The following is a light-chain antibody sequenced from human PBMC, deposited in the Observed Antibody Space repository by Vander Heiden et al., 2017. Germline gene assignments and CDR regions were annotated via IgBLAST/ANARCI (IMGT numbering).Light chain of an antibody. Sequence: DIVMTQSPLSLPVTPGEPASISCRSSQSLLHSNGYNYLDWYLQKPGQSPQLLIYLGSNRASGVPDRFSGSGSGTDFTLKISRVEAEDVGVYYCMQALHNLFGGGTKVEIK. V-gene: IGKV2-28*01. CDR2: LGS. CDR3: MQALHNL. J-gene: IGKJ4*01. CDR1: QSLLHSNGYNY.